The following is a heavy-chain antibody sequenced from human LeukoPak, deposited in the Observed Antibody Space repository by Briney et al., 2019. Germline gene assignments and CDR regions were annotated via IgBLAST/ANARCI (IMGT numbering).Heavy chain of an antibody. V-gene: IGHV3-23*01. CDR2: ISGSGGGT. CDR3: AKFRGQLLPYYYMDV. Sequence: GGSLRLSCAASGFTFSSYAMRWVRQAPGKGLEWVSAISGSGGGTYYADSVKGRFTVSRDNSKNTLFLQMDSLRAEDTAVYYCAKFRGQLLPYYYMDVWGKGTTVTVSS. D-gene: IGHD2/OR15-2a*01. J-gene: IGHJ6*03. CDR1: GFTFSSYA.